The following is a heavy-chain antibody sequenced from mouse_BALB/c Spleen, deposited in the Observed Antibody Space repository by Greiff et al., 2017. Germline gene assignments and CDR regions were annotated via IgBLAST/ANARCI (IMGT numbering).Heavy chain of an antibody. V-gene: IGHV5-12-2*01. CDR2: ISNGGGST. D-gene: IGHD1-1*02. CDR1: GFTFSSYT. CDR3: ARHYGKGAWFAY. Sequence: EVPLVESGGGLVQPGGSLKLSCAASGFTFSSYTMSWVRQTPEKRLEWVAYISNGGGSTYYPDTVKGRFTISRDNAKNTLYLQMSSLKSEDTAMYYCARHYGKGAWFAYWGQGTLVTVSA. J-gene: IGHJ3*01.